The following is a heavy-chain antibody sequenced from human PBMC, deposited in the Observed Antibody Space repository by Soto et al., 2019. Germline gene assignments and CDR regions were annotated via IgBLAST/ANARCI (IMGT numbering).Heavy chain of an antibody. D-gene: IGHD5-12*01. V-gene: IGHV4-59*01. J-gene: IGHJ4*02. Sequence: SETLSLTCAVSGVTIITYYCVFIRHPPGKGLEWIGYNYHSGTTNYNPSLKSRVTISVDTSKNQFSLRLTSVTAADTAIYYCVREAYIGYGHAIDHWGQGTLVTVSP. CDR1: GVTIITYY. CDR2: NYHSGTT. CDR3: VREAYIGYGHAIDH.